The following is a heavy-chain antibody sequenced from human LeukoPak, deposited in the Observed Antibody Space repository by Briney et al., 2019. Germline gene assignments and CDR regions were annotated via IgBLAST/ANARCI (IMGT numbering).Heavy chain of an antibody. CDR1: GYTFTGYH. V-gene: IGHV1-2*06. Sequence: ASVKVSCKASGYTFTGYHIHWVRQAPGQGLEWMGRINPNSGDTNYAQKFQGRVTMTRDTSISTAYMELSRLRSDDTAVYYCARDYCSSTSCLFEYWGQGTLVTVSS. CDR2: INPNSGDT. D-gene: IGHD2-2*01. CDR3: ARDYCSSTSCLFEY. J-gene: IGHJ4*02.